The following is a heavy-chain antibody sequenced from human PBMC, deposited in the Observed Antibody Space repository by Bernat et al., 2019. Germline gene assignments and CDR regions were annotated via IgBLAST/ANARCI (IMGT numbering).Heavy chain of an antibody. V-gene: IGHV4-4*02. J-gene: IGHJ6*02. CDR2: ISYSGPT. CDR1: GTSITNSHW. D-gene: IGHD2-15*01. Sequence: QVQLQESGPGLVKSSGSLSLTCDVSGTSITNSHWWSWVRQSPGKGLEWIGEISYSGPTNYNPSLKSRVTISVDNSKNQFSLNLTSVTAADTAVYYCARERTKWRSKYYDGMDVWGQGTAVTVSS. CDR3: ARERTKWRSKYYDGMDV.